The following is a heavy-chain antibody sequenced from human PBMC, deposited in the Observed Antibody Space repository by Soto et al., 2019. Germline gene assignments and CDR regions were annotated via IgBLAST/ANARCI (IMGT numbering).Heavy chain of an antibody. Sequence: ASVKVSCKASGYTFTSYDINWVRQATGQGLEWMGWMNPNSGNTGYAQKFQGRVTMTRNTSISTTYMKMSRLRSEHTTKKYCGREGLVLAPSTVNSDHYYYAMDVWG. J-gene: IGHJ6*02. CDR1: GYTFTSYD. CDR3: GREGLVLAPSTVNSDHYYYAMDV. CDR2: MNPNSGNT. V-gene: IGHV1-8*01. D-gene: IGHD3-3*02.